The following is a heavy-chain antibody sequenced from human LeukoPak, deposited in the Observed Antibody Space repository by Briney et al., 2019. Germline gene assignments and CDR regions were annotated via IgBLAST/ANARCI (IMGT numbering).Heavy chain of an antibody. D-gene: IGHD3/OR15-3a*01. CDR1: GYSISSGYY. CDR2: IYHSGNT. V-gene: IGHV4-38-2*02. CDR3: ARQTGSGLFILP. J-gene: IGHJ4*02. Sequence: PSETLSLTCTVSGYSISSGYYWGLIRQPPGKGLEWIGSIYHSGNTYYNASLKSQVSISIDTSKNQFSLKLTSVTAADTAVYYCARQTGSGLFILPGGQGTLVTVSS.